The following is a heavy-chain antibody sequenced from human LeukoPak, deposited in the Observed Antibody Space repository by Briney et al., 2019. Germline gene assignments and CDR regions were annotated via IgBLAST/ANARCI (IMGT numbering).Heavy chain of an antibody. D-gene: IGHD1-1*01. J-gene: IGHJ4*02. V-gene: IGHV3-30-3*01. Sequence: GGSLRLSCAASGLTFSDCAMHWVRQAPGKGLEWVAVISYDGSNKYYADSVKGRFTISRNNSKNTLYLQMNSLRVEDTAVYYCAREPAANSDFDSWGQGTLVTVSS. CDR1: GLTFSDCA. CDR2: ISYDGSNK. CDR3: AREPAANSDFDS.